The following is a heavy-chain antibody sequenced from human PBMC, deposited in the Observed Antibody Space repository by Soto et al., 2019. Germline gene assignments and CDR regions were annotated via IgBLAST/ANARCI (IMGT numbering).Heavy chain of an antibody. CDR1: GFTFSSYA. Sequence: QVQLVESGGGVVQPGRSLRLSCAASGFTFSSYAMHWVRQAPGKGLEWVTVISYDGSNKYYADSVKGRFTISRDNSKNTLYLQMNSLRAGDTAVYYCARAPTTVTTAYYFDYWGQGTLVTVSS. D-gene: IGHD4-17*01. CDR2: ISYDGSNK. CDR3: ARAPTTVTTAYYFDY. V-gene: IGHV3-30-3*01. J-gene: IGHJ4*02.